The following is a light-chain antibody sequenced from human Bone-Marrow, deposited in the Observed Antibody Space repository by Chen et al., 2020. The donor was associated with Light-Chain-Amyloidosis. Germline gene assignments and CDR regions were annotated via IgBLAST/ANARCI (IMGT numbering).Light chain of an antibody. CDR3: QQANGFPYT. CDR1: QTLSVF. CDR2: ATS. J-gene: IGKJ2*01. Sequence: DIQMTQSPSSVSASVGDSVTITCRASQTLSVFLAWFQQKPGTAPKLLISATSTLQHGVPSRFSGSGFGTDFTLTISSLQPEDFATYYCQQANGFPYTVGQGTRVEIK. V-gene: IGKV1-12*01.